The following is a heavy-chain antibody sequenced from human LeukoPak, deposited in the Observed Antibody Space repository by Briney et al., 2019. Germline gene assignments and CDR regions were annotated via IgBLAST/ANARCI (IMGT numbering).Heavy chain of an antibody. CDR3: ATDRPGGGWSFDY. J-gene: IGHJ4*02. D-gene: IGHD6-19*01. CDR1: GFIFSTYA. CDR2: IWYDGSNK. Sequence: GGSLRLSCGASGFIFSTYAMHWVRQAPGKGLEWVTFIWYDGSNKYYADSMKGRFIISRDNSKNTLYLQMNSLRPEDTAVYYCATDRPGGGWSFDYWGQGTLVIVSS. V-gene: IGHV3-30*02.